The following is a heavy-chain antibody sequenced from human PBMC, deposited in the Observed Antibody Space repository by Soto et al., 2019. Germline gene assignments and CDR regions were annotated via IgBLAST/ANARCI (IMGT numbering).Heavy chain of an antibody. CDR2: ISHSGTT. CDR3: ARAPHRIVVVTAIPSYFDY. J-gene: IGHJ4*02. V-gene: IGHV4-30-2*01. D-gene: IGHD2-21*02. Sequence: QLQLQESGSGLVKASQTLSLTCAVSGDSINSRGYSWSWIRQPPGKGLEWIGYISHSGTTYYNPSLKCRLSISMDRSTNQFSLELKSVSAADTAVYYCARAPHRIVVVTAIPSYFDYWGQGVLVTVSS. CDR1: GDSINSRGYS.